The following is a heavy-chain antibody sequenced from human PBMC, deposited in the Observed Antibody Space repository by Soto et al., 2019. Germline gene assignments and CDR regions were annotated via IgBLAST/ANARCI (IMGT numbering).Heavy chain of an antibody. Sequence: GGPLRLSCAASGFPFSNAWMNWARQAPGKGLKWVARIKSKTDGGTTDYAAPVKGRFTISRDDSKNTLYLQMNSLKTEVTAVYYCTSPYSSGYYYVRNYYYGMDVWGQGTTVTVSS. CDR1: GFPFSNAW. D-gene: IGHD3-22*01. J-gene: IGHJ6*02. CDR2: IKSKTDGGTT. CDR3: TSPYSSGYYYVRNYYYGMDV. V-gene: IGHV3-15*07.